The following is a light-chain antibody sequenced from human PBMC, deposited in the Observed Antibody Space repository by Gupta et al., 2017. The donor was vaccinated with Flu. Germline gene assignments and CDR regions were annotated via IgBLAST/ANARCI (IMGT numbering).Light chain of an antibody. V-gene: IGKV2-28*01. J-gene: IGKJ1*01. CDR2: LGS. CDR3: MQTLEPPT. Sequence: VTPGEPASISCRSSQSLLHNNGYNYLYLYLKQPGQSRQLLIYLGSNRASGVPDRFSGRGSATEFTLIINRVEAEDVGIYYCMQTLEPPTFGQGTKVEIK. CDR1: QSLLHNNGYNY.